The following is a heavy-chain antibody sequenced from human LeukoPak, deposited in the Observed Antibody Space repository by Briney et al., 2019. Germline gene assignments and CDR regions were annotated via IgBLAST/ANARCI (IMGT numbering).Heavy chain of an antibody. CDR1: GFTFSSNA. V-gene: IGHV3-30*02. CDR3: AKGAYRPYYYDSSGYYYYFDY. CDR2: IRYDGSHK. Sequence: RAGGSLRLSCAASGFTFSSNAMHWVRQAPGKGLEWVAFIRYDGSHKYYAASVKGRFTISRDNSNNTLYLQMNSLRAEDTAVYYCAKGAYRPYYYDSSGYYYYFDYWGQGTLVTVSS. D-gene: IGHD3-22*01. J-gene: IGHJ4*02.